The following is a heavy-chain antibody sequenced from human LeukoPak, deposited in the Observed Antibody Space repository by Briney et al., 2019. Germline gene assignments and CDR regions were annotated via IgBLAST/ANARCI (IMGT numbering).Heavy chain of an antibody. CDR2: IIPIFGTA. CDR1: GGTFSSYA. J-gene: IGHJ4*02. D-gene: IGHD3-22*01. Sequence: SVKVSCKASGGTFSSYAISWVRQAPGQGLEWMGGIIPIFGTANYAQKFQGRVTITADESTSTAYMELSSLRSEDTAVYYCAGSQYYYDSSGYYNTLYYFDYWGQGTLVTVSS. V-gene: IGHV1-69*13. CDR3: AGSQYYYDSSGYYNTLYYFDY.